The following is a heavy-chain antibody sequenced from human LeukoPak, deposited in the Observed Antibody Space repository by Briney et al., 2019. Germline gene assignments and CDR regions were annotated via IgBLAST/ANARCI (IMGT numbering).Heavy chain of an antibody. CDR3: ARRSELVRAFDI. CDR2: IYYSGST. V-gene: IGHV4-61*01. Sequence: SETLSLTCTVSGYSISSGYYWGWIRQPPGKGLEWIGYIYYSGSTNYKPSLKSRVTISVETSKNQFSLKLRSVTAADTAVYYCARRSELVRAFDIWGQGTMVTVSS. D-gene: IGHD3-10*01. CDR1: GYSISSGYY. J-gene: IGHJ3*02.